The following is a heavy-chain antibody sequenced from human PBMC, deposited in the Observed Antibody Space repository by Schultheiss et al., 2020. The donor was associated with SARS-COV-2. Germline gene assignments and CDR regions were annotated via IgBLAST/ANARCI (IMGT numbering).Heavy chain of an antibody. V-gene: IGHV6-1*01. CDR1: GDSVSSNSAA. Sequence: SETLSLTCAISGDSVSSNSAAWNWIRQSPSRGLEWLGRTYYRSKWYNDYAVSVKSRITINPDTSKNQFSLQLNSVTPEDTAVYYCAREGDCGGDCYLKRGWFDPWGQGTLVTVSS. D-gene: IGHD2-21*02. J-gene: IGHJ5*02. CDR3: AREGDCGGDCYLKRGWFDP. CDR2: TYYRSKWYN.